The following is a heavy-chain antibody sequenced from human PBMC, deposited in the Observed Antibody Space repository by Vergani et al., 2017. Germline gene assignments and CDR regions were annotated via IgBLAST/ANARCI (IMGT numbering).Heavy chain of an antibody. CDR3: ARNGWNYYESSGPRDV. CDR2: ISSSGNTI. J-gene: IGHJ6*04. Sequence: QVQLVESGGGLVKPGGSLRLSCAASGFTFSDYYMSWIRQAPGKGLEWVSYISSSGNTIYYANSVKGRFTISRANAKNSLYLQMNSLRAEDTAVYYCARNGWNYYESSGPRDVWGKGTTVTVSS. CDR1: GFTFSDYY. D-gene: IGHD3-22*01. V-gene: IGHV3-11*01.